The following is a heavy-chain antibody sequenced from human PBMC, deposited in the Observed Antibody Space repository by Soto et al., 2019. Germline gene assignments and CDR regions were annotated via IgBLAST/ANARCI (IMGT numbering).Heavy chain of an antibody. V-gene: IGHV1-46*03. CDR2: INPSGGST. Sequence: QVPLVQSGAEVKKPGASVKVSCKASGYTFTRYSMHWVRQAPGQGLEWMGTINPSGGSTSYAQKFQGRVTMTRDTSTSTVYMELNSLRSEDTAVYYCALVLLWFGEFSYWGQGALVTGSS. CDR3: ALVLLWFGEFSY. J-gene: IGHJ4*02. D-gene: IGHD3-10*01. CDR1: GYTFTRYS.